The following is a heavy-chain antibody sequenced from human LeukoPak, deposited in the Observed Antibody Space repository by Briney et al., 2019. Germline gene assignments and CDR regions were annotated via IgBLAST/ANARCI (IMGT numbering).Heavy chain of an antibody. CDR3: ARSIPYGTTWYGRSDY. V-gene: IGHV3-7*03. CDR1: GFPFSSYS. CDR2: IKPDGTTK. D-gene: IGHD6-13*01. J-gene: IGHJ4*02. Sequence: GGSLRLSCAASGFPFSSYSTTWVRQAPGKGLEWVANIKPDGTTKFYVDSVKGRLTISRDNALNSLYLQMNSLRAEDTAIYYCARSIPYGTTWYGRSDYWGQGTLVTVSS.